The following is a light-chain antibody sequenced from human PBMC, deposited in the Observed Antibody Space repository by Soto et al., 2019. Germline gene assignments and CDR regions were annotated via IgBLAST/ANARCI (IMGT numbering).Light chain of an antibody. J-gene: IGLJ1*01. V-gene: IGLV2-8*01. Sequence: QSALTQPPSASGSPGQSVAISCTGTSSDVGGYNYVSWYQQHPGKAPKLMIYEVNKRPSGVPDRFSGSKSGNTASLTVSGPQAEDEADYYCSSYAGSSNVFXTGTKVTVL. CDR2: EVN. CDR3: SSYAGSSNV. CDR1: SSDVGGYNY.